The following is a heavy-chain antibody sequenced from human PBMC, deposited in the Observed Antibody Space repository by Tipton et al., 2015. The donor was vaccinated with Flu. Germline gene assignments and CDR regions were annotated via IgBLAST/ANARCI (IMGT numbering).Heavy chain of an antibody. V-gene: IGHV3-21*01. Sequence: SLRLSCAASGFTFSSYSMNWVRQAPGKGLEWVSSISSSSSYIYYADSVKGRFTISRDDAKNSLYLQMNSLRAEDTAVYYCARGLLWDVAGDDAFDIWGQGIMVTVSS. CDR3: ARGLLWDVAGDDAFDI. CDR2: ISSSSSYI. CDR1: GFTFSSYS. D-gene: IGHD1-26*01. J-gene: IGHJ3*02.